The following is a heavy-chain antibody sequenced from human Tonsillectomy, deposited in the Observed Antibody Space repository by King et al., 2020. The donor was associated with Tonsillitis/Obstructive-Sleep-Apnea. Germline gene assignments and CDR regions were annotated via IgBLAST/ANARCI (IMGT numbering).Heavy chain of an antibody. CDR1: GFSLSTSGVG. CDR2: IYWDDDK. J-gene: IGHJ3*02. D-gene: IGHD2-2*01. CDR3: AHSAVVPAAMRSAFDI. Sequence: ITLKESGPTLVKPTQTLTLTCTFSGFSLSTSGVGVGWIRQPPGKALEWLALIYWDDDKRYSPSLKGRPTITKDTSKNQVVLTMTNMDPVDTATYYCAHSAVVPAAMRSAFDIWGQGTMVTVSS. V-gene: IGHV2-5*02.